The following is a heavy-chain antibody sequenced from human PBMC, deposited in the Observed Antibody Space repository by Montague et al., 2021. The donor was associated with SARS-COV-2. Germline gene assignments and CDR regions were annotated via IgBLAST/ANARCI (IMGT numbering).Heavy chain of an antibody. CDR3: AKEFGSGSINPTY. CDR1: GDSIKNYF. D-gene: IGHD3-10*01. CDR2: IYYYGNT. Sequence: SETLSLTCTVSGDSIKNYFLSWIRQPPAKGLEWIGYIYYYGNTHYNSSLKSRATISIDTSRNLFSLQLRAVTTADTAVDFCAKEFGSGSINPTYWGQGVLVTVSS. V-gene: IGHV4-59*13. J-gene: IGHJ4*02.